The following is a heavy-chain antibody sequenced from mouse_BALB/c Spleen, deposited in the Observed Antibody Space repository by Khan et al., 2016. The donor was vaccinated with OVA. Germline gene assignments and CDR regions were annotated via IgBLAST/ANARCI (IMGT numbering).Heavy chain of an antibody. D-gene: IGHD1-1*01. V-gene: IGHV3-2*02. CDR1: GYSITSGYA. CDR2: ISYSGVT. Sequence: EVQLQQSGPGLVKPSQSLSLTCTVTGYSITSGYAWNWIRQFPGNKLEWMGYISYSGVTSYTPSLKSRISITRDTSKNQFFLQLNSVTTEDTATEYCARGNYYGYYFDYWGQGTTLTVSS. CDR3: ARGNYYGYYFDY. J-gene: IGHJ2*01.